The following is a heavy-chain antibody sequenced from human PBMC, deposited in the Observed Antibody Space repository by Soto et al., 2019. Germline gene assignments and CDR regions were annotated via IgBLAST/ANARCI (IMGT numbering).Heavy chain of an antibody. D-gene: IGHD3-9*01. Sequence: SETLFLTCTVSGGSISSHYWSWIRQHPGKGLEWIGYISYSGSTNYNPSLKSRVTIFVRTSENQLSLSLSSVTAADTAVYFCARARYVSTGYYKGGYYYFDYWRQGTPDPVSS. CDR3: ARARYVSTGYYKGGYYYFDY. V-gene: IGHV4-59*11. CDR1: GGSISSHY. J-gene: IGHJ4*02. CDR2: ISYSGST.